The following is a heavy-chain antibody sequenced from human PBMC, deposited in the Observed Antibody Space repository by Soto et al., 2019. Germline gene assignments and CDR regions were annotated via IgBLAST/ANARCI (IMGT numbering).Heavy chain of an antibody. CDR3: ARVAEGPLEHYYYMDV. J-gene: IGHJ6*03. Sequence: GGSLRLSRAASGFPVSVNYMSCGRQAPGKGLEWVSGIYSSGNTNSADSVKGRFTISRHNSKNTLFLQMNSLRAEGTAVYYCARVAEGPLEHYYYMDVWGTGTTLTVSS. CDR1: GFPVSVNY. CDR2: IYSSGNT. V-gene: IGHV3-53*04. D-gene: IGHD3-3*02.